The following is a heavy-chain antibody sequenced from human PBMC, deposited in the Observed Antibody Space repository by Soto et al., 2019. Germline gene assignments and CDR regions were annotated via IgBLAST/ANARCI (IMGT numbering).Heavy chain of an antibody. D-gene: IGHD6-13*01. CDR1: GFSFSDYE. Sequence: EVQLVESGGGLAQPGGSLRLSCVASGFSFSDYEMNWVRQAPGKGLEWVAYISSGGSTIHYADSVRGRFTVSRDNARNSLYLQMNTLSVEDTALYYCERDRSAGGYWGQGTLVTVSS. J-gene: IGHJ4*02. V-gene: IGHV3-48*03. CDR2: ISSGGSTI. CDR3: ERDRSAGGY.